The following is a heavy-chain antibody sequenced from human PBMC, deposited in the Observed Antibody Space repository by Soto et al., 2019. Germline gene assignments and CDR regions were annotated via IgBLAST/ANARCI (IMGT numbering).Heavy chain of an antibody. J-gene: IGHJ6*02. Sequence: SETLSLTCAVYGGSFSGYYWSWIRQPPGKGLEWIGEINHSGSTNYNSSLKSRVTISVDTSKNQFSLKLSSVTAADTAVYFCARTYCTTTACQAHGIDVWGQGTTVTVSS. CDR1: GGSFSGYY. CDR2: INHSGST. V-gene: IGHV4-34*01. D-gene: IGHD4-4*01. CDR3: ARTYCTTTACQAHGIDV.